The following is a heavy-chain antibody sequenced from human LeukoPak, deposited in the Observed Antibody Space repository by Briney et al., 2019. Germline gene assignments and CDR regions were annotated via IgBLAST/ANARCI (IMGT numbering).Heavy chain of an antibody. CDR3: ARVLQLGVDY. J-gene: IGHJ4*02. V-gene: IGHV1-2*02. Sequence: GASVKVSCTASGYTFTGYYMHWVRQAPGQGLEWMGWINPNSGGTNYAQKFQGRVTMTRDTSISTAYMELSRLRSEDTAVYYCARVLQLGVDYWGQGTLVTVSS. D-gene: IGHD1-1*01. CDR2: INPNSGGT. CDR1: GYTFTGYY.